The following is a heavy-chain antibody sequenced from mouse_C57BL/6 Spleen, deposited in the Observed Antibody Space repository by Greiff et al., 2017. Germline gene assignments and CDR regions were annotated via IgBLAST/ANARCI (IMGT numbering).Heavy chain of an antibody. Sequence: VQLQQSGAELVRPGASVKLSCTASGFNIKDDYMHWVKQRPEQGLEWIGWIDPENGDTEYASKFQGKATITADTSSNTAYLQLSSLTSEDTAGYYCTTGYSNPEYWGQGTPLTVSA. V-gene: IGHV14-4*01. J-gene: IGHJ2*01. CDR1: GFNIKDDY. CDR3: TTGYSNPEY. CDR2: IDPENGDT. D-gene: IGHD2-5*01.